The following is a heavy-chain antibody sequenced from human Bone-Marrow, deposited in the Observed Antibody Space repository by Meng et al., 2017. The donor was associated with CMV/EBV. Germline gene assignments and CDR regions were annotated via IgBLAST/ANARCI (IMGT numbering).Heavy chain of an antibody. D-gene: IGHD5-18*01. V-gene: IGHV3-64*02. CDR3: AKESPYSSPRLYYFDY. CDR1: GFTLSNFA. J-gene: IGHJ4*02. CDR2: ISSNGDST. Sequence: GESLKISCAASGFTLSNFAMHWVRQAPGKGLEYVSAISSNGDSTYYADSMKGRFTISRDNSKNTLYLQVNSLRAEDTAIYYCAKESPYSSPRLYYFDYWGQGTLVTVSS.